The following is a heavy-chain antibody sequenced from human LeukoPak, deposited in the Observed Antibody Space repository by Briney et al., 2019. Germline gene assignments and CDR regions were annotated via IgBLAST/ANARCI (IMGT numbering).Heavy chain of an antibody. CDR2: IYYSGST. Sequence: PSETLSLTCTVSGGSISTSSYYWGWIRQPPGKGLEWIGSIYYSGSTHYNPSLKSRVTISVDTSKNQFSLKLSSVTAADTAVYYCARVAVNWFDPWGQGTLVTVSS. CDR1: GGSISTSSYY. D-gene: IGHD6-19*01. V-gene: IGHV4-39*01. J-gene: IGHJ5*02. CDR3: ARVAVNWFDP.